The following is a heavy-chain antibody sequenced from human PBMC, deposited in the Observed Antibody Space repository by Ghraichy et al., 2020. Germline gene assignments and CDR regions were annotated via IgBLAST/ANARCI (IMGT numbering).Heavy chain of an antibody. CDR1: GGSFSGYY. J-gene: IGHJ6*03. Sequence: TLSLTCAVYGGSFSGYYWSWIRQPPGKGLEWIGEINHSGSTNYNPSLKSRVTISVDTSKNQFSLKLSSVTAADTAVYYCARASHFVPAGPMDVWGKGTTVTVSS. CDR3: ARASHFVPAGPMDV. D-gene: IGHD2-2*01. V-gene: IGHV4-34*01. CDR2: INHSGST.